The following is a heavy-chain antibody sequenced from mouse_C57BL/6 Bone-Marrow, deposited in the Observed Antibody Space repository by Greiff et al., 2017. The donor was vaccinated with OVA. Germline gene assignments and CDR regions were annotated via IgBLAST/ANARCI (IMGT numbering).Heavy chain of an antibody. CDR2: IDPSDSET. V-gene: IGHV1-52*01. J-gene: IGHJ2*01. CDR3: ARKGYYGSGGGFDY. CDR1: GYTFTSYW. Sequence: QVQLQQPGAELVRPGSSVKLSCKASGYTFTSYWMHWVKQRPIQGLEWIGNIDPSDSETHYNQKFKDKATLTVDKSSSTAYMQLSSLTSEDSAVYYCARKGYYGSGGGFDYWGQGTTLTVSS. D-gene: IGHD1-1*01.